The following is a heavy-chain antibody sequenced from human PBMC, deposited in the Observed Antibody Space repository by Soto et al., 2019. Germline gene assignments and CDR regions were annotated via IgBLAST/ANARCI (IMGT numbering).Heavy chain of an antibody. J-gene: IGHJ6*02. D-gene: IGHD3-10*01. V-gene: IGHV4-30-4*01. CDR1: GGSISSGDYY. CDR3: ARGVRGVYYYYYGMDV. CDR2: IYYSGST. Sequence: SETLSLTCTVSGGSISSGDYYWSWIRQPPGKGLEWIGYIYYSGSTYYNPSLKSRVTISVDTSKNQFSLKLSSVTAADTAVYYCARGVRGVYYYYYGMDVWGQGTTVTVSS.